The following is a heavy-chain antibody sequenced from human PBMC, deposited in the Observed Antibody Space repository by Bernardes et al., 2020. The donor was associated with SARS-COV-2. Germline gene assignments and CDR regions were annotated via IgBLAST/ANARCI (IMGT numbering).Heavy chain of an antibody. CDR1: GGSISSGSYY. V-gene: IGHV4-61*02. D-gene: IGHD3-9*01. CDR3: AREGGILRHVVADYYFDQ. J-gene: IGHJ4*02. Sequence: SETLSLTCTVSGGSISSGSYYWSWIRQPAGKGLEWIGRIYTSGSTNYNPSLKSRVTISVDTSKNQFSLKLSSVTAADTAVYYCAREGGILRHVVADYYFDQWGQGTLVTVSS. CDR2: IYTSGST.